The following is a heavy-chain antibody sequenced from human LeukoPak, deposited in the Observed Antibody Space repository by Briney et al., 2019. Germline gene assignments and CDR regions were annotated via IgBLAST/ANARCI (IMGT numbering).Heavy chain of an antibody. CDR2: FDPEDGET. CDR3: ATDFRSYGAFDI. J-gene: IGHJ3*02. V-gene: IGHV1-24*01. CDR1: GYTLTELS. D-gene: IGHD1-26*01. Sequence: GASVKVSCKVSGYTLTELSMHWVRQAPGKGLEWMGGFDPEDGETIYAQKFQGRVTMTEDTSTDTAYMELSSLRSEDTAVYYCATDFRSYGAFDIWGQGTMVTVSS.